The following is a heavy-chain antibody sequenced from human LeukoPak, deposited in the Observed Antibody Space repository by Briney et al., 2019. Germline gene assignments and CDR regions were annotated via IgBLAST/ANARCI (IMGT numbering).Heavy chain of an antibody. CDR1: GGSFSGYY. J-gene: IGHJ6*02. Sequence: SETLSLTCAVYGGSFSGYYWSWIRQPPGKGLEWLGEINHSGSTNYNPSLKSRVTISVDTSKNQFSLKLSSVTAADTAVYYCATRGITMVRGVIDGMDVWGQGTTVTVSS. V-gene: IGHV4-34*01. D-gene: IGHD3-10*01. CDR2: INHSGST. CDR3: ATRGITMVRGVIDGMDV.